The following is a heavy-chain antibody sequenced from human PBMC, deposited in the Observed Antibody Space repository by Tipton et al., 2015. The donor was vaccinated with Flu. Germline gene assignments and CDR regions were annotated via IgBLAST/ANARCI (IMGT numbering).Heavy chain of an antibody. Sequence: SLRLSCAASGFTFSSYSMNWVRQAPGKGLEWVSSISSSSSYIYYADSVKGRFTISRDNAKNSLYLQMNSLRAEDTAVYYCASSVTTDAFDIWGQGTMVTVSS. CDR3: ASSVTTDAFDI. CDR2: ISSSSSYI. CDR1: GFTFSSYS. D-gene: IGHD4-17*01. V-gene: IGHV3-21*01. J-gene: IGHJ3*02.